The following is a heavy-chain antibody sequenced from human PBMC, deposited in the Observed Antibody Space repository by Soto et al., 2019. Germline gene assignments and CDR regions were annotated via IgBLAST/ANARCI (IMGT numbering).Heavy chain of an antibody. J-gene: IGHJ4*02. Sequence: ASVKVSCKASGGTFSSYAISWVRQAPGQGLEWMGGIIPIFGTANYAQKFQGRVTITADESTSTAYMELSSLRSEDTAVYYCAREQIGEHSGYDYQPRADHVFDYWGQGTLVTVSS. CDR2: IIPIFGTA. V-gene: IGHV1-69*13. CDR1: GGTFSSYA. D-gene: IGHD5-12*01. CDR3: AREQIGEHSGYDYQPRADHVFDY.